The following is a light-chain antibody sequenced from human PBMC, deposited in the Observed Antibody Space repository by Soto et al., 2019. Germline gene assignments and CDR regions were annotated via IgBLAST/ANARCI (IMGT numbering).Light chain of an antibody. CDR2: DAS. CDR3: QQYDNLPIT. J-gene: IGKJ5*01. CDR1: QDMSNY. Sequence: DIPMTQSPSSLSASVGDRVTSTCQASQDMSNYLNWYQQKPGKAPKLLIYDASNLETGVPSRFSGSGSGTDFTFTISSLQPEDIATYYCQQYDNLPITFGQGTRLEIK. V-gene: IGKV1-33*01.